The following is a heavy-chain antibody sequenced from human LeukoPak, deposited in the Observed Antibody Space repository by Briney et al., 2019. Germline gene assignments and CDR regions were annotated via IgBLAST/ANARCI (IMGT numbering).Heavy chain of an antibody. CDR1: GFTFSSYA. CDR2: ISNDGSNK. Sequence: GGSLRLSCAASGFTFSSYAMHWVRQAPGKGLEWVVVISNDGSNKYYADSAKGRFTISRDNSQNTLYLQLNSLRAEDTAVYFCAKDSATYGRFDYWGQGTLVTVSS. CDR3: AKDSATYGRFDY. V-gene: IGHV3-30-3*01. J-gene: IGHJ4*02. D-gene: IGHD3-10*01.